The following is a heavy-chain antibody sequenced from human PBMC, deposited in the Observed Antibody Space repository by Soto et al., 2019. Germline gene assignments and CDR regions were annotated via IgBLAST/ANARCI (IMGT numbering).Heavy chain of an antibody. V-gene: IGHV1-18*01. J-gene: IGHJ4*02. CDR1: GYTFTSYG. D-gene: IGHD3-22*01. CDR2: ISAYNGNT. CDR3: ARDFYYDSSGPPLDY. Sequence: ASVKVSCKASGYTFTSYGISWVRQAPGQGLEWMGWISAYNGNTNYAQKLQGRVTMTTDTSTSTAYMELRSLRSDDTAVYYCARDFYYDSSGPPLDYWGQGTLVTVS.